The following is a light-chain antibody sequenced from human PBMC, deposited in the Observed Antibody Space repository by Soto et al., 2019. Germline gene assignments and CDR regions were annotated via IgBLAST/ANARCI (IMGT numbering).Light chain of an antibody. CDR3: QQYGGSPPYN. CDR1: QSVSSSY. CDR2: GPS. J-gene: IGKJ2*01. Sequence: EIVLTQSPVTLSLSPGDSATLSCRASQSVSSSYLAWYQQKSGQAPRLLIYGPSSRATGIPDRFSGSGSGIDFTLTISRLEPEDFAVYYCQQYGGSPPYNFGQGTKLEI. V-gene: IGKV3-20*01.